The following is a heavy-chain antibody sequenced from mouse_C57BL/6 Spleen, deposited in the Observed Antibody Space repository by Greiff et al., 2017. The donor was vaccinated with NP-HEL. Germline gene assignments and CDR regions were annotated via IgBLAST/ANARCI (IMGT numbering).Heavy chain of an antibody. D-gene: IGHD2-5*01. CDR3: AIYSNWGYAFDV. CDR2: ISSGSSSI. J-gene: IGHJ1*03. Sequence: EVKLVESGGGLVKPGGSLKLSCAASGFTFSDYGMYWVRQAPEKGLEWVAYISSGSSSIYYADTVKGRFTISRDNAKNTLFLQMTSLRSEDTAVYYCAIYSNWGYAFDVWGTGTTVTVSS. CDR1: GFTFSDYG. V-gene: IGHV5-17*01.